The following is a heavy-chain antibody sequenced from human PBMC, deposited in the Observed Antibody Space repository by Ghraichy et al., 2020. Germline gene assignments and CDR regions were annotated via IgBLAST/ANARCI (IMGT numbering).Heavy chain of an antibody. Sequence: GGSLRLSCAASGFTFSSYAMHWVRQAPGKGLEWVAVISYDGSNKYYADSVKGRFTISRDNSKNTLYLQMNSLRAEDTAVYYCARENSRSIKGVFYNWFDPWGQGTLVTVSS. CDR2: ISYDGSNK. CDR3: ARENSRSIKGVFYNWFDP. CDR1: GFTFSSYA. D-gene: IGHD2/OR15-2a*01. V-gene: IGHV3-30-3*01. J-gene: IGHJ5*02.